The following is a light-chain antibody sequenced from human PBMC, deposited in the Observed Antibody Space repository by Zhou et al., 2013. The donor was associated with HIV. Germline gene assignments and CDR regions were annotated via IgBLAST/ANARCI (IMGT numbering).Light chain of an antibody. Sequence: EIVLTQSPGTLSLSPGERATLSCRASQSVSSSSLVWYQQRPGQAPRLLIYDASNRATGIPARFSGSGSGTDFTLTISSLEPEDFAVYYCQQYGSSHPLTFGQGTMVEIK. CDR1: QSVSSSS. J-gene: IGKJ1*01. CDR2: DAS. V-gene: IGKV3-20*01. CDR3: QQYGSSHPLT.